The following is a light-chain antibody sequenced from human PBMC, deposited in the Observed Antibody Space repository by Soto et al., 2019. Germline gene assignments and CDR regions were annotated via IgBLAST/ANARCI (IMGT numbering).Light chain of an antibody. CDR3: CSYAGNYRKVV. V-gene: IGLV2-11*01. CDR2: DVD. CDR1: NSDVGDYNY. J-gene: IGLJ2*01. Sequence: QSVLTQPRSVSGSPGQSVTISCTGTNSDVGDYNYVSWYQQHPGKAPKVMIYDVDKRPSGVPDRFSGSKSGNTASLTISGLQADDEGDYYCCSYAGNYRKVVFGGGTKLTVL.